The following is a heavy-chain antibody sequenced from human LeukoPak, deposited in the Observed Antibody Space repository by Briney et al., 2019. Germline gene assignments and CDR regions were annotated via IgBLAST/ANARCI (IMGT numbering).Heavy chain of an antibody. V-gene: IGHV1-69*04. Sequence: GASVKVSCKASGGTLSSYAISWVRQAPAQGLEWMGRIIPILGIANYAQKFQGRVTITADKSTSTAYMELSSPRSENTAVYYCARDMVRGIIQSVDPWGQGTLVTVSS. CDR1: GGTLSSYA. CDR2: IIPILGIA. D-gene: IGHD3-10*01. CDR3: ARDMVRGIIQSVDP. J-gene: IGHJ5*02.